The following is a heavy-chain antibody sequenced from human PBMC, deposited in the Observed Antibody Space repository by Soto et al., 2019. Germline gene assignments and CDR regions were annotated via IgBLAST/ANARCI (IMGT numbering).Heavy chain of an antibody. CDR3: AHAKDSSGFLTS. V-gene: IGHV2-5*01. CDR2: IHWNDDK. D-gene: IGHD3-22*01. CDR1: GFSLSAYGVR. J-gene: IGHJ5*02. Sequence: SGPTLVNPTQTLTLTCSFSGFSLSAYGVRVIWFRQPPGETLEWLALIHWNDDKRYSPYLKSRLTITKDTSKNQVVLTLTNLDPLDTGTYFCAHAKDSSGFLTSWGQGILVTVSS.